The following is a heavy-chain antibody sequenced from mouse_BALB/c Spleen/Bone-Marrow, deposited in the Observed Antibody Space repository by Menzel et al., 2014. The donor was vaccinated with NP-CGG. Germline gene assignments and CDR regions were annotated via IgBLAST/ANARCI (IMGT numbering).Heavy chain of an antibody. Sequence: EVQLQRSGPGLVKPSQSLSLTCTVTGYSITSDYAWNWIRQFPGNKLEWMGYISYSGSTSYNPSLKSRISITRDTSKNQFFLQLNSVTTEDTATYYCARWNYGSTYFDYWGQGTTLTVSS. D-gene: IGHD1-1*01. CDR1: GYSITSDYA. CDR3: ARWNYGSTYFDY. J-gene: IGHJ2*01. CDR2: ISYSGST. V-gene: IGHV3-2*02.